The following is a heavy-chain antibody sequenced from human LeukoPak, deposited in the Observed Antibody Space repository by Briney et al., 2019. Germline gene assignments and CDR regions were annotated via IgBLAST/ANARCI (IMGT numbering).Heavy chain of an antibody. CDR1: GYSFTSYW. CDR3: ARRGSCSSTSCYMDY. V-gene: IGHV5-51*01. D-gene: IGHD2-2*02. J-gene: IGHJ4*02. Sequence: GESLKISCKGSGYSFTSYWIGWVRQMPGKGLEWMGIIYPGDSDTRYSPSLQGQVTISADKSISTAYLQWSSLKASDTAMYYCARRGSCSSTSCYMDYWGQGTLVTVSS. CDR2: IYPGDSDT.